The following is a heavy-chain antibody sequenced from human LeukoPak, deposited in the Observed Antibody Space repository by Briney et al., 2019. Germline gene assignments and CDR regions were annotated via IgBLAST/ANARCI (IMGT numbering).Heavy chain of an antibody. Sequence: GESLKIYCTGSGYSFTSYWIGWVRQMRGKGLGWMGIIYHSDSDTRYSPSFQGQVTISADKSISTAYLQWSSLKASDTAMYYCARRGIAAAVDYGMDVWGKGTTVTVSS. CDR1: GYSFTSYW. J-gene: IGHJ6*04. V-gene: IGHV5-51*01. CDR3: ARRGIAAAVDYGMDV. D-gene: IGHD6-13*01. CDR2: IYHSDSDT.